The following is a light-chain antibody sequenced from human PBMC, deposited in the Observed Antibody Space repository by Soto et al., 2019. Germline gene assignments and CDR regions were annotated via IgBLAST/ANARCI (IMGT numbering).Light chain of an antibody. J-gene: IGLJ1*01. CDR2: DVS. Sequence: QSALTQPASVSGSPGQSITISCTGTRSDVGGYNFVSWYQQHPGKAPKLMFYDVSNRPSGVSNRFSGSKSGNTASLTISGLQAEDEADYYCSSYRSSSTGVFGTGTKLTVL. V-gene: IGLV2-14*01. CDR3: SSYRSSSTGV. CDR1: RSDVGGYNF.